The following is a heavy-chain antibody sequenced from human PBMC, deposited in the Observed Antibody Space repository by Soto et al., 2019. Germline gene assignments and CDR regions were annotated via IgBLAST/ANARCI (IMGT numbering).Heavy chain of an antibody. D-gene: IGHD5-18*01. CDR1: GYTFTGYY. CDR3: AIVGYSYGGTSAYYGMDV. V-gene: IGHV1-2*04. J-gene: IGHJ6*02. CDR2: INPNSGGT. Sequence: QVQLVQSGAEVKKPGASVKVSCKASGYTFTGYYMHWVRQAPGQGLEWMGWINPNSGGTNYAQKFQGWVTMTRDTSISTAYMELSRLRSDDTAVYYCAIVGYSYGGTSAYYGMDVWGQGTTVTVSS.